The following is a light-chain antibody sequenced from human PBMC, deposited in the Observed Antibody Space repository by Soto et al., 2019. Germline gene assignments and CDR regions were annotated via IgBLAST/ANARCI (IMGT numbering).Light chain of an antibody. V-gene: IGKV3-20*01. Sequence: EIVLTQSPGTLSLSPGDRATLSCRASQSVSSNYLAWYRQKPGQAPRLLIYAASNRATGIPDRFSGSESGTDFTLTISRLEPEDFAVYYCQHYGSSLWTFGQGTKVDI. CDR3: QHYGSSLWT. CDR1: QSVSSNY. CDR2: AAS. J-gene: IGKJ1*01.